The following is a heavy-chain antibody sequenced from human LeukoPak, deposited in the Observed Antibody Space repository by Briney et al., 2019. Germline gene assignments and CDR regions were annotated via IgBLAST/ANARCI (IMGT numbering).Heavy chain of an antibody. CDR3: AKEAKY. Sequence: PGGSLRLSCAASGFSFSNYDVKWVRQAPGKGLEWVSAISAGGGSTYYAASVRGRFTISRDNSKNTLYLQMNSLRADDTAVYYCAKEAKYWGQGTLVTVSS. CDR1: GFSFSNYD. V-gene: IGHV3-23*01. J-gene: IGHJ4*02. CDR2: ISAGGGST.